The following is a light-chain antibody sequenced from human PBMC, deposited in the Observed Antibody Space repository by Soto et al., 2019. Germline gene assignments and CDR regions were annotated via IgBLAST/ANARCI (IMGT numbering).Light chain of an antibody. CDR2: DNT. CDR3: QSYDSSLSGSYV. V-gene: IGLV1-40*01. CDR1: SSNLGAGYD. J-gene: IGLJ1*01. Sequence: QCLLTQPPSGSGAPGQRSTISNTGGSSNLGAGYDVHWYQQLPGTAPKLLIYDNTNRPSGVPDRFSGSKSGTSASLAITGLQAEDEADYYCQSYDSSLSGSYVFGTGTKVTVL.